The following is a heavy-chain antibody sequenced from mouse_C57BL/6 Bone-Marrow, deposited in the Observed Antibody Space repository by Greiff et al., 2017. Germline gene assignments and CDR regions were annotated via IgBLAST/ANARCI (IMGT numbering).Heavy chain of an antibody. V-gene: IGHV1-81*01. CDR1: GYTFTSYG. J-gene: IGHJ4*01. CDR3: ARPSTVVTNYYAMDY. Sequence: QVQLQQSGAELARPGASVKLSCKASGYTFTSYGISWVKQRTGQGLEWIGEIYPRSGNTYYNEKFKGKATLTADKSSSTAYMELRSLTSEDSAVYFCARPSTVVTNYYAMDYWGQGTSVTVSS. CDR2: IYPRSGNT. D-gene: IGHD1-1*01.